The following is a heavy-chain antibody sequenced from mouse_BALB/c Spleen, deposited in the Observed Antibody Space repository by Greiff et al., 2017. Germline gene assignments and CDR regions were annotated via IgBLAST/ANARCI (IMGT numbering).Heavy chain of an antibody. D-gene: IGHD2-4*01. J-gene: IGHJ3*01. V-gene: IGHV3-2*02. Sequence: EVQLKESGPGLVKPSQSLSLTCTVTGYSITSDYAWNWIRQFPGNKLEWMGYISYSGSTSYNPSLKSRISITRDTSKNQFFLQLNSVTTEDTATYYCARAMINAWFAYWGQGTLVTVSA. CDR3: ARAMINAWFAY. CDR2: ISYSGST. CDR1: GYSITSDYA.